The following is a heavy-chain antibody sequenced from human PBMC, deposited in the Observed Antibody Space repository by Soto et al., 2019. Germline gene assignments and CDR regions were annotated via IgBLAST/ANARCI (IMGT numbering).Heavy chain of an antibody. J-gene: IGHJ4*02. CDR2: ISSNGGST. CDR1: GFTFSSYA. CDR3: ARAKYGSYDY. Sequence: GGSLRLSCAASGFTFSSYAMHWVRQAPGKGLEYVSAISSNGGSTYYADSVKGRFTISRDNSKNTLYLQMGSLRAEDMAVYYCARAKYGSYDYWGQGTLVTVSS. D-gene: IGHD6-6*01. V-gene: IGHV3-64*02.